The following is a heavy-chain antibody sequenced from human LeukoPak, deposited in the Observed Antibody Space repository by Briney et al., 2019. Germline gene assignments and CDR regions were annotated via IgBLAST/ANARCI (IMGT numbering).Heavy chain of an antibody. Sequence: GGSLRLSCAASGFTFSTYAMSWVRRAPGKGLEWVSAIRSSGGSTYYADSVKGRFTISRDNSKNTLYLQMNSLRAEDTAVYYCAKYCGYSSSWYKLGFDYWGQGTLVTVSS. D-gene: IGHD6-13*01. J-gene: IGHJ4*02. V-gene: IGHV3-23*01. CDR3: AKYCGYSSSWYKLGFDY. CDR2: IRSSGGST. CDR1: GFTFSTYA.